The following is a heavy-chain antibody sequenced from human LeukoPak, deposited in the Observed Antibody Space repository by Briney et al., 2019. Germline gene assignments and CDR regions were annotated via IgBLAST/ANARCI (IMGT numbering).Heavy chain of an antibody. CDR3: ARGGQIVVVSTFDY. CDR1: GFTFDDYG. D-gene: IGHD3-22*01. V-gene: IGHV3-20*04. Sequence: GGSLRLSCAASGFTFDDYGMRWVRQAPGKGLEWVSGINWNGGSTGYADSVKGRFTISRDNAKNSLYLQMNSLRAEDTALYYCARGGQIVVVSTFDYWGQGTLVTVSS. CDR2: INWNGGST. J-gene: IGHJ4*02.